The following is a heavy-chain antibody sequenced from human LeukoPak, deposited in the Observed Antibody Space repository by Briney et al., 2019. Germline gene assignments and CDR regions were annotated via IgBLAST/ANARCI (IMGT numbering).Heavy chain of an antibody. CDR3: ATRFYFQS. CDR2: IDFSSDNK. D-gene: IGHD2/OR15-2a*01. CDR1: GFTFSSYS. V-gene: IGHV3-48*01. J-gene: IGHJ4*02. Sequence: GSLGLSCVTSGFTFSSYSMNWVRQAPGKGLEWLSYIDFSSDNKNYADSVKGRFTISRDDSKNAVYLQMNHMRVEDTAVYYCATRFYFQSWGLGTLVTVSS.